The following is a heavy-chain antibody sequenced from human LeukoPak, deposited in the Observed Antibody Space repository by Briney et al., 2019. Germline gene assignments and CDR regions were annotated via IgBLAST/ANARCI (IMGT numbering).Heavy chain of an antibody. CDR2: SIPILGIA. CDR1: GFTFSSYT. D-gene: IGHD6-6*01. Sequence: SVNVSCKASGFTFSSYTISWVRQAPGQGLEWLGRSIPILGIANYAQKFQGRVTITADQSTSTAYMELSSLRSEDTAVYYCARDRREPRIAARQGGDYWGQGTLVTVSS. V-gene: IGHV1-69*04. CDR3: ARDRREPRIAARQGGDY. J-gene: IGHJ4*02.